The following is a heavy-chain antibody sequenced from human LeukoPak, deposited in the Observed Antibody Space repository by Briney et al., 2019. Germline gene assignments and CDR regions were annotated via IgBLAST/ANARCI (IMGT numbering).Heavy chain of an antibody. V-gene: IGHV4-4*07. J-gene: IGHJ1*01. D-gene: IGHD3-22*01. CDR3: AREVDYYDSSGYYYGRHFQH. CDR1: GGSISSYY. Sequence: SETLSLTCTVSGGSISSYYWSWIRQPAGKGLEWIGRIYTSGSTNYNPSLKSRVTMSVDTSKNQFSLKLSSVTAADTAVYYCAREVDYYDSSGYYYGRHFQHWGQGTLVTVSS. CDR2: IYTSGST.